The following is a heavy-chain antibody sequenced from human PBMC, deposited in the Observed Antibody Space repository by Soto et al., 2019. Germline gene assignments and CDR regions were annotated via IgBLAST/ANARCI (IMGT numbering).Heavy chain of an antibody. CDR2: MNPNSGNT. V-gene: IGHV1-8*01. CDR1: GYTFTSYD. Sequence: QVQLVQSGAEVKKPGASVKVSCKASGYTFTSYDITWVRQATGQGLEWMGWMNPNSGNTGYAQKFQGRVTMTRNTDRRTAYRQRSSLRSADTAVYYCATKRTGTTSMDAWGQGTTVTVSS. CDR3: ATKRTGTTSMDA. J-gene: IGHJ6*02. D-gene: IGHD1-1*01.